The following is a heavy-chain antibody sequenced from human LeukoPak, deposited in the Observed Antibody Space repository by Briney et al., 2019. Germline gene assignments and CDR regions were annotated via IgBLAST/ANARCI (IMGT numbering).Heavy chain of an antibody. Sequence: GGSLRLSCAASGFTFSSYSMHWVRQAPGKGLEYVSAISTSGSSAYYANSVKGRFITSRDNSKNTLYLQMGSLRTEDMAVYYCARAPSYYGSARYYFDYWGQGALVTVSS. CDR1: GFTFSSYS. CDR3: ARAPSYYGSARYYFDY. J-gene: IGHJ4*02. D-gene: IGHD3-10*01. V-gene: IGHV3-64*01. CDR2: ISTSGSSA.